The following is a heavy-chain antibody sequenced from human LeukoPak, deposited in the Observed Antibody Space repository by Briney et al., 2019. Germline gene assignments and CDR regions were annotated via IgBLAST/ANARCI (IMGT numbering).Heavy chain of an antibody. Sequence: GGSLRLSCAASGFTFSSYWMSWVRQAPGKGLEWVANIKQDGSEKYYVDSVKGRFTISRDNAKNSLYLQMNSLRAEDTAVYYCARDGDIVVVPAAMDYWGQGTLVTVSS. V-gene: IGHV3-7*01. D-gene: IGHD2-2*01. CDR1: GFTFSSYW. J-gene: IGHJ4*02. CDR3: ARDGDIVVVPAAMDY. CDR2: IKQDGSEK.